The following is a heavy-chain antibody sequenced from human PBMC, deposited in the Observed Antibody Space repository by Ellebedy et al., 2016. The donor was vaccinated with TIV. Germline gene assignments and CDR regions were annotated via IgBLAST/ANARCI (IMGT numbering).Heavy chain of an antibody. CDR1: GFTFSSYS. J-gene: IGHJ4*02. D-gene: IGHD6-19*01. CDR3: AKVDSSGLDY. Sequence: GESLKISXAASGFTFSSYSMNWVRQAPGKGLEWVSYISSSSSTIYYADSVKGRFTISRDNAKNSLYLQMNSLRAEDTAVYYCAKVDSSGLDYWGQGTLVTVSS. V-gene: IGHV3-48*04. CDR2: ISSSSSTI.